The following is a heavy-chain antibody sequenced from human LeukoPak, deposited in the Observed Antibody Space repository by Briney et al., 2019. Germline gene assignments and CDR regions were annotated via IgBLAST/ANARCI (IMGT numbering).Heavy chain of an antibody. J-gene: IGHJ4*02. CDR3: ARVIIAAAGFYFDY. D-gene: IGHD6-13*01. CDR1: GFTFSSYW. CDR2: IKQDGSEK. V-gene: IGHV3-7*04. Sequence: PGGSLRLSCAASGFTFSSYWMSWVRQAPGKGLEWVANIKQDGSEKYYVDSVKGRFTISRDNAKNSLYLQMSSLRAEDTAVYYCARVIIAAAGFYFDYWGQGTLVTVSS.